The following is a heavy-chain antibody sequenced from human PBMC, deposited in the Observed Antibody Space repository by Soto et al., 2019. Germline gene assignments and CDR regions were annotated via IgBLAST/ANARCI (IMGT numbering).Heavy chain of an antibody. CDR1: GVSVSSGSFY. CDR2: GSYSGTT. CDR3: ARGATVTQYEY. Sequence: SETLSLTCTVSGVSVSSGSFYWAWIRQPPGKGLEWIGFGSYSGTTNYKPSLKSRVTISVDTSRSQISLKVSSLTAADTAVYYCARGATVTQYEYWGQGALVTASS. V-gene: IGHV4-61*01. J-gene: IGHJ4*02. D-gene: IGHD4-17*01.